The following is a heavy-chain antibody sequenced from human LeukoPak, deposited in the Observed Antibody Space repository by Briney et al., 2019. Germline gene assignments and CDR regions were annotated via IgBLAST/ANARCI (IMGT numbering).Heavy chain of an antibody. Sequence: GGSLRLSCAASGFTFSNAWMSWVRQAPGKGLEWVGRIKSKTDGGTTDYAAPVKGRFTISRDDSKNTLYLQVNSLKTEDTAVYYCTTESRGGRSQYWGQGTLVTVSS. V-gene: IGHV3-15*01. CDR2: IKSKTDGGTT. CDR3: TTESRGGRSQY. J-gene: IGHJ4*02. CDR1: GFTFSNAW. D-gene: IGHD3-16*01.